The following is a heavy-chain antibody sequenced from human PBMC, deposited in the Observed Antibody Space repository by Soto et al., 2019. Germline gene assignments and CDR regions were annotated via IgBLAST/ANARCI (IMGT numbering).Heavy chain of an antibody. CDR2: FDPEDGET. CDR3: ATDKGYCSGGSCYSFDY. CDR1: GYTLTELS. D-gene: IGHD2-15*01. Sequence: ASVKVSCKVSGYTLTELSMHWVRQAPGKGLEWMGGFDPEDGETIYAQKFQGRVTMTEDTSTDTAYMELSSLRSEGTAVYYCATDKGYCSGGSCYSFDYWGQGTLVTVSS. V-gene: IGHV1-24*01. J-gene: IGHJ4*02.